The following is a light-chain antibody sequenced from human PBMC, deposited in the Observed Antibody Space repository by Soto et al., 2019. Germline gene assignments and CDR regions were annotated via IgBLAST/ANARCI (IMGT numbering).Light chain of an antibody. CDR1: QDITNY. CDR3: QQYENLPLT. J-gene: IGKJ4*01. V-gene: IGKV1-33*01. Sequence: DIQMTQSPSSLSASVGDGVTITCQASQDITNYLNWYQQKPGKSPKLLIFDAANLEAGVPSRFSGSGSGTEFTFTISILQPEDMATYYCQQYENLPLTFGGGTKVE. CDR2: DAA.